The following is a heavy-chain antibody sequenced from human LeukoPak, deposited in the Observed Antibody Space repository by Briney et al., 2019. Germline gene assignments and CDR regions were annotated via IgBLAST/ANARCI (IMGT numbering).Heavy chain of an antibody. CDR3: AKIRLAVAGPKGFDP. J-gene: IGHJ5*02. CDR2: ISGSGGST. D-gene: IGHD6-19*01. Sequence: GGSLRLSCAASGFTFSSYAMSWVRQAPGKGLEWVSAISGSGGSTYYADSVKGRFTISGDNSKNTLYLQMNSLRAEDTAVYYCAKIRLAVAGPKGFDPWGQGTLVTVSS. V-gene: IGHV3-23*01. CDR1: GFTFSSYA.